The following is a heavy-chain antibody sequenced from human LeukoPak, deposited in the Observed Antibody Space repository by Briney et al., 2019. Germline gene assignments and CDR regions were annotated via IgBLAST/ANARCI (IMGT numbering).Heavy chain of an antibody. CDR1: RASVKTYS. D-gene: IGHD1-14*01. CDR2: VSYTGAA. V-gene: IGHV4-59*08. CDR3: ARHSRGSCRPEG. Sequence: PSETLSLSCTVSRASVKTYSWSRVRQTPGKGLEWIGYVSYTGAANYNPSLKSRVTMSVDTSRNQFFLRLSSVTAADTAVYYCARHSRGSCRPEGWGQ. J-gene: IGHJ6*01.